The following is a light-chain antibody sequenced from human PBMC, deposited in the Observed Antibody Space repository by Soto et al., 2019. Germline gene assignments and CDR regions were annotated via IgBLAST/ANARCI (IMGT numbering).Light chain of an antibody. V-gene: IGKV2-28*01. J-gene: IGKJ4*01. Sequence: DIVMTQSPLSLSVTPGEPASISCRSSQSLLYSTGYNYLDWYLQKPGQSPQLLIYLGSNRASGVPDRFSGSGSGTDFTLKITRVEAEDVGVYYCMQTLQTPLTFGGGTKVEIK. CDR2: LGS. CDR3: MQTLQTPLT. CDR1: QSLLYSTGYNY.